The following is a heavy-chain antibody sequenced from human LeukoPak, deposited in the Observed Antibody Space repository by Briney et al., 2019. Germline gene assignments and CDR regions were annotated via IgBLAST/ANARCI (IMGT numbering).Heavy chain of an antibody. V-gene: IGHV1-2*02. CDR1: GYTFTGYY. CDR2: INPNSGGT. D-gene: IGHD3-3*01. Sequence: ASVKVSFKASGYTFTGYYMHWVRQAPGQGLEWMGWINPNSGGTNYAQKFQGRVTMTRDTSISTAYMELSRLRSDDTAVYYCARAMVDDFWSGYYRPLDYWGQGTLVTVSS. J-gene: IGHJ4*02. CDR3: ARAMVDDFWSGYYRPLDY.